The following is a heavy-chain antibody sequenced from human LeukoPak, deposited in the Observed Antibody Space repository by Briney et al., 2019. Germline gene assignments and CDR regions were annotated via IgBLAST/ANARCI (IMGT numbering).Heavy chain of an antibody. Sequence: SETLSLTCTVSGGYISSSSYYWGWIRQPPGKGLEWIGSIYYSGSTYYNPSLKSRVTISVDTSKNQFSLKLSSVTAADTAVYYCARLSFDSSSFLDYWGQGTLVTVSS. V-gene: IGHV4-39*01. CDR2: IYYSGST. J-gene: IGHJ4*02. CDR3: ARLSFDSSSFLDY. CDR1: GGYISSSSYY. D-gene: IGHD6-13*01.